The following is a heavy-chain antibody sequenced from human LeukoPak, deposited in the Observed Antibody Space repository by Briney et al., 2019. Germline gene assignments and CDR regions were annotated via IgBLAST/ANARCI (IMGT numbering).Heavy chain of an antibody. D-gene: IGHD2/OR15-2a*01. V-gene: IGHV3-23*01. J-gene: IGHJ3*01. CDR1: GFIFNSYA. CDR3: ARISLRAFDV. Sequence: GGSLRLSCAASGFIFNSYAMSWVRQAPGKGLEWVSTISDIGLSTYYADSVKGRLTISRDNSKNTLSLLPSSLRADDTAIYYCARISLRAFDVWGQGTTVTVSS. CDR2: ISDIGLST.